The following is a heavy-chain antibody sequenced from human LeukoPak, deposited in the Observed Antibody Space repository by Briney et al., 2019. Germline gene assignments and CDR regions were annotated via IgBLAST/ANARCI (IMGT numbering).Heavy chain of an antibody. CDR1: GGSISSYY. J-gene: IGHJ4*02. CDR2: ICYSGST. CDR3: ARDTAMKR. D-gene: IGHD5-18*01. Sequence: QSSETLSLTCTVSGGSISSYYWSWIRQPLGKGLEWIGYICYSGSTNYNPSLKSRVTISVDTSKNQFSLKLSSVTAADTAVYYCARDTAMKRWGQGTLVTVSS. V-gene: IGHV4-59*01.